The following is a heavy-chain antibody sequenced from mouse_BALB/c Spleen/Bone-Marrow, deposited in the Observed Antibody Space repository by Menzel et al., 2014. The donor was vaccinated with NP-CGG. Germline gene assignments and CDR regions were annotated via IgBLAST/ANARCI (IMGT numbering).Heavy chain of an antibody. V-gene: IGHV1-14*01. D-gene: IGHD2-3*01. CDR1: GYTFTSYI. J-gene: IGHJ4*01. CDR3: ARRWLPCAMDY. Sequence: VQLQQSGPELVKPGASVKMSCKASGYTFTSYIMHWVKQKPGQGLEWIGYINPYNDGTKYNEKFKGKVTLTSDKSSSTAYMELSSLTSEDSAVYYCARRWLPCAMDYWGQGASVPVSS. CDR2: INPYNDGT.